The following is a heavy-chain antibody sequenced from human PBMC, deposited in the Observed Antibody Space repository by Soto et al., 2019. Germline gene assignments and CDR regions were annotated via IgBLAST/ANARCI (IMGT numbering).Heavy chain of an antibody. V-gene: IGHV1-69*13. CDR3: AGGDWNSGYYYYGMGV. Sequence: ASVKVSCKASGGTFSSYAISWVRQAPGQGLEWMGGIIPIFGTANYAQKFQGRVTITADESTSTAYMELSSLRSEDTAVYYCAGGDWNSGYYYYGMGVWGQGTTVTVSS. CDR2: IIPIFGTA. D-gene: IGHD1-7*01. J-gene: IGHJ6*02. CDR1: GGTFSSYA.